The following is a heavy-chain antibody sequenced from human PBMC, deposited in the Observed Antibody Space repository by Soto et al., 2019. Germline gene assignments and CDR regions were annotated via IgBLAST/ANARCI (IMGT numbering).Heavy chain of an antibody. V-gene: IGHV4-30-4*01. CDR3: ARVPSPFDYYYAMDV. J-gene: IGHJ6*02. CDR1: GDSISSGNKY. Sequence: SETLSLTCTVSGDSISSGNKYWSWIRQPPGKGLEWIGYIFSSGTTYYNPSLKSRLTMSLDASQNQFSLKLNSLTDADTAVYFCARVPSPFDYYYAMDVWGQGTTVTAP. CDR2: IFSSGTT. D-gene: IGHD3-16*01.